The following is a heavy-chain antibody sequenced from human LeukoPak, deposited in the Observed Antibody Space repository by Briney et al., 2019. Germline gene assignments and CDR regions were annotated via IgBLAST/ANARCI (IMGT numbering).Heavy chain of an antibody. CDR2: IYYSGST. Sequence: SETLSLTCTVSGGSISSSSYYWGWIRQPPGKGLEWIGRIYYSGSTYYNPSLKSRVTISVDTSKNQFSLKLSSVTAADTAVYYCASLVVVSTAIGGYWYFDLWGRGTLVTVSS. CDR1: GGSISSSSYY. D-gene: IGHD2-2*01. CDR3: ASLVVVSTAIGGYWYFDL. V-gene: IGHV4-39*01. J-gene: IGHJ2*01.